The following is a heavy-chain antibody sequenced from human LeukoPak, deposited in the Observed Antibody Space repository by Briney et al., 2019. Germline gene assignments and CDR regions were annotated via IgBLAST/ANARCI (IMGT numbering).Heavy chain of an antibody. CDR2: IYTSGGT. V-gene: IGHV4-4*09. D-gene: IGHD6-6*01. CDR3: ARLTRLSTSPDRYYLDY. J-gene: IGHJ4*02. CDR1: GGSISTYY. Sequence: SETLSLTCSVSGGSISTYYWSWIRQPPGKGLEWIGYIYTSGGTNYIPSLKGRVTISIDTSKNQFSLKLSSVTAADSAVYYCARLTRLSTSPDRYYLDYWGQGTLVTVSS.